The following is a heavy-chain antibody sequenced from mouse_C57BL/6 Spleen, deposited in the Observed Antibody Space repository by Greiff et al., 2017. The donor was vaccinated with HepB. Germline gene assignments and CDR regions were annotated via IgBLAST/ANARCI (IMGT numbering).Heavy chain of an antibody. D-gene: IGHD2-5*01. J-gene: IGHJ4*01. Sequence: EVHLVESGGGLVKPGGSLKLSCAASGFTFSSYAMSWVRQTPEKRLEWVATISDGGSYTYYPDNVKGRFTISRDNAKNNLYLQMSHLKSEDTAMYYCARAYSKVMDYWGQGTSVTVSS. CDR1: GFTFSSYA. V-gene: IGHV5-4*01. CDR2: ISDGGSYT. CDR3: ARAYSKVMDY.